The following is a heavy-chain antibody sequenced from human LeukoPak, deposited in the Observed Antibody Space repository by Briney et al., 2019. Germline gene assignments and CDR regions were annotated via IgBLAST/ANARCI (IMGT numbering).Heavy chain of an antibody. V-gene: IGHV3-15*01. Sequence: GGSLRLSCAASGFTFNKAWMSWVRQAPGKGLEWVGRIKSKTDDGTTDYAAPVKGRFTISRDDLKETLYLQMNSLKTEDTAVYYCTRVNLRTGERFFDYWGQGTLVTVSS. CDR2: IKSKTDDGTT. J-gene: IGHJ4*02. CDR1: GFTFNKAW. CDR3: TRVNLRTGERFFDY. D-gene: IGHD7-27*01.